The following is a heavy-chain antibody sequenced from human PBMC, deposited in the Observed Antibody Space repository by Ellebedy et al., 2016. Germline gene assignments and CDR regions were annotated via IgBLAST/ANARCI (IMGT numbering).Heavy chain of an antibody. CDR1: GFNFHEYT. CDR3: AKDRYDFWSGYYLTDY. CDR2: ISWNGGST. D-gene: IGHD3-3*01. V-gene: IGHV3-43*01. Sequence: LSLTCXASGFNFHEYTMHWFRQAPGKGLEWVSLISWNGGSTYYADSVKGRFTISRDKSRNSLYLQMNSLRTEDTALYYCAKDRYDFWSGYYLTDYWGQGTLVTVSS. J-gene: IGHJ4*02.